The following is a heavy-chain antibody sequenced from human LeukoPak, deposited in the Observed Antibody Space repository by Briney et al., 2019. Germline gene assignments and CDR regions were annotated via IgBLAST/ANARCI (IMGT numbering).Heavy chain of an antibody. Sequence: GGSLRLSCAASGFTFSSYAMSWVRQAPGKGLEWVSGISGSGGSTYYADSVKGRFTISRDNSKNTLYLQMNSLRAEDTAVYYCARDPSSLWHSSSSVGWAFDIWGQGTMVTVSS. CDR3: ARDPSSLWHSSSSVGWAFDI. D-gene: IGHD6-6*01. V-gene: IGHV3-23*01. J-gene: IGHJ3*02. CDR2: ISGSGGST. CDR1: GFTFSSYA.